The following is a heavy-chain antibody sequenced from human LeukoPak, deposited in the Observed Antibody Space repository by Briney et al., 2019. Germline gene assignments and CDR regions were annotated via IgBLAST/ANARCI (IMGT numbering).Heavy chain of an antibody. V-gene: IGHV4-34*01. J-gene: IGHJ4*02. D-gene: IGHD4-23*01. CDR1: GGSFSGYY. CDR2: IYYSVTT. Sequence: SETLSLTCAVYGGSFSGYYWSWIRQPPGKGLEWIGSIYYSVTTYYNPSLKSRVTISVDTSKNQFSLKLNSVTAADTAAYYCARDRLRWPKIDYWGQGTLVTVSS. CDR3: ARDRLRWPKIDY.